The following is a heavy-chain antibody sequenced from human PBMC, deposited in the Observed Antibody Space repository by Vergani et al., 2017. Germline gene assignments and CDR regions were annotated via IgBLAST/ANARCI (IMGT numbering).Heavy chain of an antibody. J-gene: IGHJ4*02. V-gene: IGHV4-38-2*02. CDR2: IYHSGST. Sequence: QVQLQESGPGLVKPSETLSLTCTVSGYSISSGYYWGWIRQPPGKGLEWIGSIYHSGSTYYNPSLKSRVTISVDTSKNPFSLKLSSVTAADTAVYYCARGDYGDYWGQGTLVTVSS. CDR1: GYSISSGYY. CDR3: ARGDYGDY. D-gene: IGHD4-17*01.